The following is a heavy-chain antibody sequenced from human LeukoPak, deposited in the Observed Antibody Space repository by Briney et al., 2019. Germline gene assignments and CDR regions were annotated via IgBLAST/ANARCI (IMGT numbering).Heavy chain of an antibody. D-gene: IGHD3-3*01. CDR1: GYSISSGYY. Sequence: SETLSLTCTVSGYSISSGYYWGWIRQPPGEGLEWIASIYYTGATYYNPSLRSRVAISLDTSKNQFSLKMESVTAADTAIYYCARDIPSGYHDHWGPGTPVTVSS. V-gene: IGHV4-38-2*02. J-gene: IGHJ5*02. CDR3: ARDIPSGYHDH. CDR2: IYYTGAT.